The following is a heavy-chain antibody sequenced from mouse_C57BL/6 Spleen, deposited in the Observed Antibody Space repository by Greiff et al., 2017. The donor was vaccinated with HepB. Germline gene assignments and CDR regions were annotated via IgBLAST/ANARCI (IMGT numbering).Heavy chain of an antibody. V-gene: IGHV7-3*01. CDR3: ARFPYEYFRYYFDY. J-gene: IGHJ2*01. CDR2: IRNKANGYTT. CDR1: GFTFTDYY. D-gene: IGHD2-4*01. Sequence: DVHLVESGGGLVQPGGSLSLSCAASGFTFTDYYMSWVRQPPGKALEWLGFIRNKANGYTTEYSASVKGRFTISRDNSQSILYLQMNALRAEDSATYYCARFPYEYFRYYFDYWGQGTTLPVSS.